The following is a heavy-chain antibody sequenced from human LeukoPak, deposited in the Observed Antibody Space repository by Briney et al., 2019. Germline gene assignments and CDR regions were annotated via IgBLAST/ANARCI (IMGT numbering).Heavy chain of an antibody. CDR3: TRNGYTAMTIFDY. CDR1: GFTFSGSA. J-gene: IGHJ4*02. V-gene: IGHV3-73*01. Sequence: GGSLRLSCAASGFTFSGSATHWVRQASGKGLEWVGRIRSKANSYATAYAASVKGRFTISRDDSKNTAYLQMNSLKTEDTAVYYCTRNGYTAMTIFDYWGQGTLVTVSS. CDR2: IRSKANSYAT. D-gene: IGHD5-18*01.